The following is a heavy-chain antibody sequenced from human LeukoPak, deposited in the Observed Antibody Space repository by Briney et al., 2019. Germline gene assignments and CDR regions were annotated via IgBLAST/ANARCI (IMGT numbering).Heavy chain of an antibody. V-gene: IGHV1-24*01. CDR3: ATWYYYDSSGYRVLSAFDI. J-gene: IGHJ3*02. CDR1: GYTLTELS. D-gene: IGHD3-22*01. CDR2: FDPEDGET. Sequence: ASVKVSCKVSGYTLTELSMHWVRQAPGKGREWMGGFDPEDGETIYAQKFQGRVTMAEDTSTDTAYMELSSLRSEDTAVYYCATWYYYDSSGYRVLSAFDIWGQGTMVTVSS.